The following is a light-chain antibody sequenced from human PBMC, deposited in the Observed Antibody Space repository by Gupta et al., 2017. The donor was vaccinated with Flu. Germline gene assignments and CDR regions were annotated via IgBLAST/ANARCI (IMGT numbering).Light chain of an antibody. Sequence: SAGSLSLSPGERASLSCRASPSVSSSYLAWYQQKPGQAPRLLIYGASSRATGIPDRFSGSGSGTDFTLTISRLEPEDFAVYYCQQYGSSPPAWTFGQGTKVEIK. CDR3: QQYGSSPPAWT. J-gene: IGKJ1*01. V-gene: IGKV3-20*01. CDR2: GAS. CDR1: PSVSSSY.